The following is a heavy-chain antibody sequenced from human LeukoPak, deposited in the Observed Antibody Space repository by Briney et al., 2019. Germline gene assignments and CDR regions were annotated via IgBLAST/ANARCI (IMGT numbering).Heavy chain of an antibody. CDR1: GFTFSSYA. D-gene: IGHD2-21*01. CDR3: ARALFDYYGMDV. J-gene: IGHJ6*04. CDR2: ISYDGSNK. V-gene: IGHV3-30-3*01. Sequence: PGGSLRLSCAASGFTFSSYAMHWVRQAPGKGLEWVAVISYDGSNKYYADSVKGRFTISRDNSKNTLYLQMNSLRAEDTAVYYCARALFDYYGMDVWGKGTTVTVSS.